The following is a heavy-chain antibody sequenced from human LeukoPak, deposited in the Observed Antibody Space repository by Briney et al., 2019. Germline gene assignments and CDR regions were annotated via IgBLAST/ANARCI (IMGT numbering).Heavy chain of an antibody. CDR1: GYTFTGYY. D-gene: IGHD5-18*01. CDR3: ARVGYSYAPYYFDY. CDR2: INPNSGGT. J-gene: IGHJ4*02. Sequence: GASVKVSCKASGYTFTGYYMHWVRQAPGQGLEWMGWINPNSGGTNYAQKFQGRVTMTRGTSISTAYMELSRLRSDDTAVYYCARVGYSYAPYYFDYWGQGTLVTVSS. V-gene: IGHV1-2*02.